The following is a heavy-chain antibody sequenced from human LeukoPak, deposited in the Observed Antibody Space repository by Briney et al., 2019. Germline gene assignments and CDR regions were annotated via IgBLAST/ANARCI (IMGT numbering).Heavy chain of an antibody. D-gene: IGHD2-15*01. CDR3: ARDILIVDDIVVVGAKPDP. V-gene: IGHV4-4*07. CDR1: AGSISNYY. CDR2: IYTNGST. Sequence: SETLSLTCTVSAGSISNYYWSWIRQPAGNGLESIWRIYTNGSTNYNPSLKNRVTVSVDTYKNQFSLKLSSVTAAETAVYYCARDILIVDDIVVVGAKPDPWGQGTLVTVSS. J-gene: IGHJ5*02.